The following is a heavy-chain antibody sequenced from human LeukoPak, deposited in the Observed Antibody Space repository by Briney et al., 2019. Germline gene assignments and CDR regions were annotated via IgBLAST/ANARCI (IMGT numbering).Heavy chain of an antibody. D-gene: IGHD3-22*01. CDR3: ASTGYYESSDYYFDY. V-gene: IGHV3-11*01. Sequence: GGSLRLSCAASGLTFSDRFMTWIRQAPGQGLEWISYISVSGSIIYYADSVKGRFTISRDNAKNSLYLQMNSLRAEDTAVYYCASTGYYESSDYYFDYWGQGTLVTVSS. CDR2: ISVSGSII. J-gene: IGHJ4*02. CDR1: GLTFSDRF.